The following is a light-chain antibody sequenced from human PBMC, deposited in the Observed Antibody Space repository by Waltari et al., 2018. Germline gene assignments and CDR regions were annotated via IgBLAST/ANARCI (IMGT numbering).Light chain of an antibody. V-gene: IGLV1-40*01. CDR2: NDN. CDR1: SAHIGAGYY. Sequence: QSVLTPPPSAPGAPGPRATISSTGSSAHIGAGYYYHWYQQLPGTAPKLLIYNDNNRPSGVPDRFSGSKSGTSASLAITGLQAEDEADYYCQSYDITLSASVFAGGTKLTV. J-gene: IGLJ3*02. CDR3: QSYDITLSASV.